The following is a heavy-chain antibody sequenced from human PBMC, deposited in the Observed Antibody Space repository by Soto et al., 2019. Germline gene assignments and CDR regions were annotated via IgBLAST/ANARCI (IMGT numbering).Heavy chain of an antibody. D-gene: IGHD5-18*01. CDR1: GYTFTSYD. Sequence: ASVKVSCKASGYTFTSYDINWVRQATGQGLEWMGWMNPNSGNTGYAQKFQGRVTMTRNTSISTAYMELSSLRSEDTAVYYCARGGYSYGYGYYYGMDVWGRGTTVTVSS. CDR3: ARGGYSYGYGYYYGMDV. V-gene: IGHV1-8*01. CDR2: MNPNSGNT. J-gene: IGHJ6*02.